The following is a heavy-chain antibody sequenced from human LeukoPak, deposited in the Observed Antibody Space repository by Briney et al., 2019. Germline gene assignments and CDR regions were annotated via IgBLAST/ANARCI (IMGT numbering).Heavy chain of an antibody. J-gene: IGHJ4*02. CDR2: ISGSGGST. CDR3: AKAPRGFGESYYFDY. D-gene: IGHD3-10*01. Sequence: GGSLRLSCAASGFTFSSYAMSWVRQAPGKGLEWVSAISGSGGSTYYADSVKGRFTISRDNSKNTLYLQMNSLRAEDTAVYYCAKAPRGFGESYYFDYWGQGTLVTVSS. CDR1: GFTFSSYA. V-gene: IGHV3-23*01.